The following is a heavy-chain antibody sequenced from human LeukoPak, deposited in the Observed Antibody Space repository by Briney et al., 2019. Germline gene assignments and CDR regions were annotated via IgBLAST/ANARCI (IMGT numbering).Heavy chain of an antibody. V-gene: IGHV3-30-3*01. CDR1: GFTFSSYA. Sequence: GRSLRLSCAASGFTFSSYAMHWVRQAPGKGLEWVAIISYDGNNRYYADSVKGRSTISRDNSKNALYLQMNSLRVEDTAVYYRARQPALTHSHFDYWGQGTLVTVSS. CDR3: ARQPALTHSHFDY. J-gene: IGHJ4*02. CDR2: ISYDGNNR.